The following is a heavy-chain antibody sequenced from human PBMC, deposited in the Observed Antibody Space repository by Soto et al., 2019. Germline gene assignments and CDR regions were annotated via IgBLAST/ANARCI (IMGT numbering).Heavy chain of an antibody. V-gene: IGHV1-69*01. CDR3: ARVLYYGSGSYSPYGMDV. CDR2: VSPPFRTS. Sequence: QVQLVQSGAEVKKPGSSVKVSCKTSGVSFHNNGIGWVRQAPGHGLEWMGGVSPPFRTSNYARKFQGSISITADASTGTVNMELSSLTSEDTAQYYCARVLYYGSGSYSPYGMDVWGQGTTVNVSS. CDR1: GVSFHNNG. J-gene: IGHJ6*02. D-gene: IGHD3-10*01.